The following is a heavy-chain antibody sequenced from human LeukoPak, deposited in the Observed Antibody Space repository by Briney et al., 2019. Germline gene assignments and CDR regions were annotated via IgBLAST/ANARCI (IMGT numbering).Heavy chain of an antibody. D-gene: IGHD4-11*01. CDR1: GFTFTTYS. CDR3: ARGTPTTRDFDY. Sequence: GGSLRLSCEASGFTFTTYSMTWVRQAPGKGLEWVSIISSGSSAIFSADALKGRFTISRDNAKNSLYLQMNSLRAEDTAVYYCARGTPTTRDFDYWGQGTLVTVSS. V-gene: IGHV3-21*01. J-gene: IGHJ4*02. CDR2: ISSGSSAI.